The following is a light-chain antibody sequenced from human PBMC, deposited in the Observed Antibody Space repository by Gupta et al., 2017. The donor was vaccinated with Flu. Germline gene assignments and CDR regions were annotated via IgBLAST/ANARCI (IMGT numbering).Light chain of an antibody. CDR1: SSDVGGYNF. CDR3: CSYAGSYTFVV. J-gene: IGLJ2*01. CDR2: DVS. Sequence: QSALTQPRSLSGSPGQSVPISCTGPSSDVGGYNFVSWYQQHPGKAPKLMIYDVSKRPSGVPDRFSGSKSGNTASLTISGLQAEDEADYYCCSYAGSYTFVVFGGGTKLTVL. V-gene: IGLV2-11*01.